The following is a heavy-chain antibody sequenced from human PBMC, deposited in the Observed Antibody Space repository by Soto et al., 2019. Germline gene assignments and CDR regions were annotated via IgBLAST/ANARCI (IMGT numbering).Heavy chain of an antibody. D-gene: IGHD3-3*01. J-gene: IGHJ4*02. CDR2: IYHSGST. CDR1: GGSIGSGGYS. CDR3: ARGYDFWSGFDY. Sequence: PSETLSLTCAVSGGSIGSGGYSWSWIRQPPGKGLEWIGYIYHSGSTYYNPSLKSRVTISVDRSKNQFSLKLSSVTAADTAVYYCARGYDFWSGFDYWGQGTLVTVSS. V-gene: IGHV4-30-2*01.